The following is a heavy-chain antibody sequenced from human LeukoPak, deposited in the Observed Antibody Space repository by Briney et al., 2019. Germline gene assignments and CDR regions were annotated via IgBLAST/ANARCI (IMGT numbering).Heavy chain of an antibody. D-gene: IGHD2-2*01. CDR3: AREALDQLLYYYYYYMDV. V-gene: IGHV1-18*01. CDR1: GYTFTSYG. J-gene: IGHJ6*03. Sequence: ASVKVSCKASGYTFTSYGISWVRQAPGQGLEWMGWISAYNGNTNYAQKLQGRVTMTTDTSTSTAYMELRSLRSDDTAVYYCAREALDQLLYYYYYYMDVWGKGTTVTVSS. CDR2: ISAYNGNT.